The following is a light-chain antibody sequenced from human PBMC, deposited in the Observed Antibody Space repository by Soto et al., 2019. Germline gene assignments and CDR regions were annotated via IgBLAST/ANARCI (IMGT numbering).Light chain of an antibody. CDR1: QSVSSN. Sequence: EIVMTLSPATLSVSPGERATLSCRASQSVSSNLAWYQQKPGQAPRLLIYGASTRATGIPARFSGSGSGTEFTLTISSLQSEDFAVYYCQQYNNSPPATFGPGTKVDIK. CDR3: QQYNNSPPAT. J-gene: IGKJ3*01. V-gene: IGKV3-15*01. CDR2: GAS.